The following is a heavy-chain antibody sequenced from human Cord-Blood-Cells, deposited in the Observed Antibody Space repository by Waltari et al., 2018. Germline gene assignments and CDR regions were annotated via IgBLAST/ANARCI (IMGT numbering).Heavy chain of an antibody. D-gene: IGHD2-2*01. V-gene: IGHV4-34*01. Sequence: QVQLQQWGAGLLKPSETLSLTCAVYGGSFSGYYWSWIRQPPGKGLEWIGEINHSGSTNYNPSLKRRVTISVDTSKNQFSLKLSSVTAADTAVYYCARTIPPLSEEDWYFDLWGRGTLVTVSS. CDR3: ARTIPPLSEEDWYFDL. CDR2: INHSGST. J-gene: IGHJ2*01. CDR1: GGSFSGYY.